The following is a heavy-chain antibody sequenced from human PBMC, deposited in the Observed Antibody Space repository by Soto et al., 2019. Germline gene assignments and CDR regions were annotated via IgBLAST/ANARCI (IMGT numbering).Heavy chain of an antibody. V-gene: IGHV1-18*01. CDR2: ISAYNGNT. Sequence: GASLKVSCKSSGYTFTSYGISWVRQAPGQGLEWMGWISAYNGNTNYAQKLQVGVAVTTDGATSGADMELRSLRSDDTAVYYCARRGSGNLNYYYCGKDGWGQGTTVTVSS. D-gene: IGHD3-10*01. J-gene: IGHJ6*02. CDR3: ARRGSGNLNYYYCGKDG. CDR1: GYTFTSYG.